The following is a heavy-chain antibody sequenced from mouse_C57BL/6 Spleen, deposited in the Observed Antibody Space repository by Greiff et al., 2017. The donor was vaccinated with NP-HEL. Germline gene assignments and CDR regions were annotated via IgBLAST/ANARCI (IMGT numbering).Heavy chain of an antibody. J-gene: IGHJ4*01. V-gene: IGHV5-9-1*02. D-gene: IGHD2-1*01. CDR2: ISSGGDYI. CDR3: TRDRNGNYAMDY. CDR1: GFTFSSYA. Sequence: EVKLVESGEGLVKPGGSLKLSCAASGFTFSSYAMSWVRQTPEKRLEWVAYISSGGDYIYYADTVKGRFTISRDNARNTLYLQMSSLKSEDTAMYYCTRDRNGNYAMDYWGQGTPVTVSS.